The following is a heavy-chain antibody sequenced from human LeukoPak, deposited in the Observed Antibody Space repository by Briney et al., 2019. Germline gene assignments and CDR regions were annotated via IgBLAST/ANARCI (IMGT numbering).Heavy chain of an antibody. V-gene: IGHV3-7*01. Sequence: PGRSLRLSCAASGFTINNYDIHWVRQAPGKGLEWVANIKQDGSEKYYVDSVKGRFTISRDNAKNSLHLQMNSLRAEDTAVYYCARVPRIGSSSWYYYYYGMDVWGQGTTVTVSS. CDR3: ARVPRIGSSSWYYYYYGMDV. CDR1: GFTINNYD. CDR2: IKQDGSEK. J-gene: IGHJ6*02. D-gene: IGHD6-13*01.